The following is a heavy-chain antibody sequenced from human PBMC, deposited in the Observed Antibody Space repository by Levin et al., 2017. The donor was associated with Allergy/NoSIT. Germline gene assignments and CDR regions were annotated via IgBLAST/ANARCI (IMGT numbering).Heavy chain of an antibody. CDR3: ATSLAAAGTGGDC. J-gene: IGHJ4*02. V-gene: IGHV3-48*02. Sequence: GGSLRLSCAASGFTPSSYSMNWARQAPGKGLEWISYINSGSSTIYYADSVKGRFTISRDNAKNSLYLQMDSLRDEDTAMYYCATSLAAAGTGGDCWGQGTLVTVSS. CDR2: INSGSSTI. D-gene: IGHD6-13*01. CDR1: GFTPSSYS.